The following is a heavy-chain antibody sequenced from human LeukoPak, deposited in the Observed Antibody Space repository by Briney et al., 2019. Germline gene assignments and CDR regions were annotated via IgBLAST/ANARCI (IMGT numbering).Heavy chain of an antibody. Sequence: SETLSLTCTVSGGXISSYYCSWIRQPPGKGQEWIAYMQYTGSTSYNPSLKSRVTISLDSSNSKLSLKLKSVTAADTAVYYCARVNSSGWYYSLLLYFDLWGRGTLVTVSS. D-gene: IGHD6-19*01. CDR3: ARVNSSGWYYSLLLYFDL. V-gene: IGHV4-59*01. J-gene: IGHJ2*01. CDR1: GGXISSYY. CDR2: MQYTGST.